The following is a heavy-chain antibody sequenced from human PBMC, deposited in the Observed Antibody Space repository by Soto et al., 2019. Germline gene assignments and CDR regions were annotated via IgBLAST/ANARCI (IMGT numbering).Heavy chain of an antibody. CDR2: ISYDGTNK. Sequence: QVQLVESGGGVVQPGRSLRLSCAASGITFSSYGMHWVRQAPGKGLEWVAVISYDGTNKYYGDSVKGRFSISRDNSKNTLYLQMNSLRAEDTAAYYCAKSSSGLRDYFDSWGRGTLVTVSS. CDR3: AKSSSGLRDYFDS. D-gene: IGHD3-10*01. CDR1: GITFSSYG. V-gene: IGHV3-30*18. J-gene: IGHJ4*02.